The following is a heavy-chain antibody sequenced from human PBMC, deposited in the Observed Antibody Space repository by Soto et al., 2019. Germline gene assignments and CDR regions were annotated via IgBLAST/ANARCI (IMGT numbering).Heavy chain of an antibody. V-gene: IGHV3-30-3*01. CDR2: ISYDGSNK. J-gene: IGHJ4*02. Sequence: GSLRLSSAVSGXALSSYSMHWVRQAPGKGLEWVAVISYDGSNKYYADSVKGRFTISRDNYKNTLYLQMNSVRAEDKAVYYCAIDGYGSGTPDYWGQGTLVTVS. CDR3: AIDGYGSGTPDY. D-gene: IGHD3-10*01. CDR1: GXALSSYS.